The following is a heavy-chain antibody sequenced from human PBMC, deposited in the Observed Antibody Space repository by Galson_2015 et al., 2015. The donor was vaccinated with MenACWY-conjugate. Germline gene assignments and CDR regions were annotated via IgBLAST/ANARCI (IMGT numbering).Heavy chain of an antibody. D-gene: IGHD2-15*01. CDR1: GFTFTNYA. Sequence: SLRLSCAASGFTFTNYAMNWVRQAPGKGLEWVSSIGSSGTTYYADSVKGRFTISRDNSKNMVYLQMNSLRAEDTAIYYCAKANSGGICTSGWACWFDPWGQGPLVIVSS. J-gene: IGHJ5*02. V-gene: IGHV3-23*01. CDR2: IGSSGTT. CDR3: AKANSGGICTSGWACWFDP.